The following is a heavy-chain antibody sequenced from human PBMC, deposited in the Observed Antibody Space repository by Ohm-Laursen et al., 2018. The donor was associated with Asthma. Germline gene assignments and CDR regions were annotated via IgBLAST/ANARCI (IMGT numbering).Heavy chain of an antibody. D-gene: IGHD1-26*01. Sequence: SLRLSCSASGYTFSRYSIHWVRQFPGKGLEWVASISTASTFIYYADSVRGRFTTSRDNAKNLVFLQMNDVRAEDTALYYCARIGPEWELPGREYSLHHWGEGTLVTVSS. V-gene: IGHV3-21*01. CDR3: ARIGPEWELPGREYSLHH. CDR1: GYTFSRYS. J-gene: IGHJ1*01. CDR2: ISTASTFI.